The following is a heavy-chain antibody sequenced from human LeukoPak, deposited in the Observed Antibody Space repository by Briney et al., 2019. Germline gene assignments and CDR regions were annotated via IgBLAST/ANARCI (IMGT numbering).Heavy chain of an antibody. J-gene: IGHJ4*02. CDR2: IYTSGST. CDR3: ARADYGDLLDY. Sequence: SETLSLTCTVSGGSISSYYWSWIRQPAGKGLEWIGRIYTSGSTNYNPSLKRRVNISVETSKKQFSLKLSSVTAADTAVYYCARADYGDLLDYWGQGTLVTVSS. D-gene: IGHD4-17*01. CDR1: GGSISSYY. V-gene: IGHV4-4*07.